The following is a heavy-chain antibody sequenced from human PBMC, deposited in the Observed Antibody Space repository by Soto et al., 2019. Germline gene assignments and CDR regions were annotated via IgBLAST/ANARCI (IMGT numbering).Heavy chain of an antibody. V-gene: IGHV4-39*01. CDR1: GGSISSSSYY. J-gene: IGHJ4*02. Sequence: SETLSLTCTVSGGSISSSSYYWGWIRQPPGKGLEWIGSIYYSGSTYYNQSLKSRVTISVDTSKNQFSLKLSSVIAADTAVYYCARQPREYCSSTSCYSFDYWGQGTLVTVSS. CDR3: ARQPREYCSSTSCYSFDY. D-gene: IGHD2-2*01. CDR2: IYYSGST.